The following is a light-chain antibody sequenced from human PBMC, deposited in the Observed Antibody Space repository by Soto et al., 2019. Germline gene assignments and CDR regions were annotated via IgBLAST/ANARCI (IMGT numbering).Light chain of an antibody. J-gene: IGLJ1*01. Sequence: QSALTQPASVSGSPGQSITISCTGTRSDVGGYNFVSWYQQHPGKAPQLMIYEVSNRPSGVSNRFSGSKSDNTASLTISGLQAGDEADYYCSSYASTNTLVFGTGTKLTVL. CDR3: SSYASTNTLV. V-gene: IGLV2-14*03. CDR2: EVS. CDR1: RSDVGGYNF.